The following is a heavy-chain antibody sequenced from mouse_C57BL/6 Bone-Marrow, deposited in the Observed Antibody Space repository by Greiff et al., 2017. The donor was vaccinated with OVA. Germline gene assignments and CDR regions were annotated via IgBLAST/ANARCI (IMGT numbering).Heavy chain of an antibody. D-gene: IGHD4-1*01. CDR1: GYTFTSYW. Sequence: QVHVKQPGAELVKPGASVKLSCKASGYTFTSYWMQWVKQRPGQGLEWIGEIDPSDSYTNYNQKFKGKATLTVDTSSSTAYMQLSSLTSEDSAVYYCARWEDWYYFDYWGQGTTLTVSS. V-gene: IGHV1-50*01. CDR3: ARWEDWYYFDY. CDR2: IDPSDSYT. J-gene: IGHJ2*01.